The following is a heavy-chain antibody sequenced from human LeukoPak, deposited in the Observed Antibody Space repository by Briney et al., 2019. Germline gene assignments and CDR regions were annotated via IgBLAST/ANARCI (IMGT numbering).Heavy chain of an antibody. CDR1: GGSFSGYY. D-gene: IGHD6-13*01. V-gene: IGHV3-23*01. CDR2: VTGTGGTT. J-gene: IGHJ3*02. CDR3: AKGITGYSSSWWVQNAVDAFDI. Sequence: PSETLSLTCAVYGGSFSGYYWSWVRQAPGKGLEWVSAVTGTGGTTCYADSVKGRFTVSRDNPKSTLYLQMNSLRADDTAVYYCAKGITGYSSSWWVQNAVDAFDIWGQGTLVTVSS.